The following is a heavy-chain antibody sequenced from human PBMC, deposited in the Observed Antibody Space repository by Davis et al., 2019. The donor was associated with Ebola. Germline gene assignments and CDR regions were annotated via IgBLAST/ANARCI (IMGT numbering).Heavy chain of an antibody. CDR2: LGLSADT. CDR3: VKDSSNIWFDI. D-gene: IGHD2/OR15-2a*01. Sequence: GGSLRLSCAASGFTFSSYVMSWVRRAPGKGLEWVSTLGLSADTYYADSVKGRFTISRDNSRGTLYLQMNSLRVEDSAIYYCVKDSSNIWFDIWGQGTLVTVSS. CDR1: GFTFSSYV. J-gene: IGHJ3*02. V-gene: IGHV3-23*01.